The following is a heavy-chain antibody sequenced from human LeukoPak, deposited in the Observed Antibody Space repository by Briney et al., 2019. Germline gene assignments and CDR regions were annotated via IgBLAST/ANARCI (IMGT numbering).Heavy chain of an antibody. CDR3: ARGGGDRYSGYESAFDI. J-gene: IGHJ3*02. V-gene: IGHV3-53*01. CDR1: GFTVSFNY. D-gene: IGHD5-12*01. CDR2: IYSGGTT. Sequence: GGSLRLSCAASGFTVSFNYLSWVRQAPGKGLEWVSVIYSGGTTYYADSVKGRFTISRDNSKNTLYLQMNSLRAEDTAVYYCARGGGDRYSGYESAFDIWGQGTMVTVSS.